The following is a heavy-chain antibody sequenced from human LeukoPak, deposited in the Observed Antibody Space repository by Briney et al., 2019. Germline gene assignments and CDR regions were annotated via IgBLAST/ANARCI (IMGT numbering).Heavy chain of an antibody. J-gene: IGHJ6*03. CDR3: ARYGVVIASTFYYMDV. CDR2: MHPGGTT. CDR1: GDSVSNYY. Sequence: PETLSLTCTVSGDSVSNYYWSWIRQSPGKGLEWIAFMHPGGTTKYSPSLMSRVAMSVDTSNNQFSLTLTSLTAADTAVYYCARYGVVIASTFYYMDVWGKGTAVTASS. V-gene: IGHV4-59*02. D-gene: IGHD2-15*01.